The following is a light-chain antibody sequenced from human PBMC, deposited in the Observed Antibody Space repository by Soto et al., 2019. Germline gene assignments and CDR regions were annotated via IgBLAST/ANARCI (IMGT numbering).Light chain of an antibody. CDR2: GAS. Sequence: EIVLTQSPGTLSLSPGERATLSCRASQSVCSSYLAWYQQKPGQAPRLLIYGASSRATGIPDRFSGSGSGTDFTLTITRLEPEDFAVYYCQQCDNSPRTFGPGTKVEIK. J-gene: IGKJ1*01. CDR1: QSVCSSY. V-gene: IGKV3-20*01. CDR3: QQCDNSPRT.